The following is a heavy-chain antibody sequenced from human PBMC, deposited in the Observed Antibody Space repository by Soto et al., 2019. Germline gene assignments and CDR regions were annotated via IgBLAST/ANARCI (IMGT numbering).Heavy chain of an antibody. CDR2: IMPIFGTT. D-gene: IGHD2-15*01. J-gene: IGHJ5*02. CDR3: ARKPTNRWYWFDP. CDR1: GDTFSSYA. Sequence: QVQLVQSGSEVKKPGSSVKVSCKTSGDTFSSYAIGWVRQAPGQGLEWMGGIMPIFGTTNYAQRFQGRVTITADESTSTTYMELSSLKSEDTAVYYCARKPTNRWYWFDPWGQGTRVIVSS. V-gene: IGHV1-69*01.